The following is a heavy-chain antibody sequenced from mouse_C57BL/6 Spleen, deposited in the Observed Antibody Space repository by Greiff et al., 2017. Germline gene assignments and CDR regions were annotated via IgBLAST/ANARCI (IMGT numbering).Heavy chain of an antibody. V-gene: IGHV1-54*01. J-gene: IGHJ3*01. D-gene: IGHD1-1*01. CDR1: GYAFTNYL. CDR2: INPGSGGT. CDR3: AMGYYGSSPAWFAY. Sequence: QVHVKQSGAELVRPGTSVKVSCKASGYAFTNYLIEWVKQRPGQGLEWIGVINPGSGGTNYNEKFKGKATLTADKSSSTAYMQLSSLTSEDSAVYFCAMGYYGSSPAWFAYWGQGTLVTVSA.